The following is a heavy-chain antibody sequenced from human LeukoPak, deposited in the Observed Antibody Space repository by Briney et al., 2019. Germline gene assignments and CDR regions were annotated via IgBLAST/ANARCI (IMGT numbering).Heavy chain of an antibody. CDR3: ARNGGYDQDV. CDR2: ICPRGGI. Sequence: SETLSLTCAVVGDSISNNNCYSWVRQSPGKGLEWIGEICPRGGINYNPSLKTRVIITGDRPKNQFSLNLISVTAADSAVYYCARNGGYDQDVWGQGTTVTVSS. CDR1: GDSISNNNC. V-gene: IGHV4-4*02. J-gene: IGHJ6*02. D-gene: IGHD5-18*01.